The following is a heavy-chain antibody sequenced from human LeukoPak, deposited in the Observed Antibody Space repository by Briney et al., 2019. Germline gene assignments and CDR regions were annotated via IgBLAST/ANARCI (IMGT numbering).Heavy chain of an antibody. J-gene: IGHJ6*03. V-gene: IGHV4-4*07. CDR3: ASSYDSSGYFDYYYMDV. Sequence: SETLSLTCTVSGGSISSYYWSWIRQPAGKGLEWIGRIYTSGSTNYNPSLKSRVTMSVDTSKNQFSLKLSSVTAADTAVYYCASSYDSSGYFDYYYMDVWGKGTTVTVSS. CDR1: GGSISSYY. CDR2: IYTSGST. D-gene: IGHD3-22*01.